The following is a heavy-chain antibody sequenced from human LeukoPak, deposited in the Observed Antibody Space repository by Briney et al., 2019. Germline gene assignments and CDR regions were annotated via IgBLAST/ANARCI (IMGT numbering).Heavy chain of an antibody. J-gene: IGHJ4*02. V-gene: IGHV3-7*01. Sequence: GGSLRLSCAASGFTFSDYNMRWIRQAPGKGLEWMANIKQDGSEKYYVDSVRGRFTISRDNAKNSLYLQMNSLRVDDTALYYCAGGWFGEFDYWGQGTLVTVSS. CDR2: IKQDGSEK. CDR3: AGGWFGEFDY. CDR1: GFTFSDYN. D-gene: IGHD3-10*01.